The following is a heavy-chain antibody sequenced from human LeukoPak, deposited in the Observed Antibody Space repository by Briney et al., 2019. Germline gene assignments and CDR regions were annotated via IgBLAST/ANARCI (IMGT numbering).Heavy chain of an antibody. CDR2: TFYRSNWYD. CDR3: AREVAGTWAFDF. J-gene: IGHJ3*01. Sequence: PSQTLSLTCAISGDSVSSNTAAWNWIRQSPSRGREWLGRTFYRSNWYDDYAASVKSRITINPDTSKNQFSLHLKSVTPEDTAVYYCAREVAGTWAFDFWGQGTRVTVSS. CDR1: GDSVSSNTAA. D-gene: IGHD6-19*01. V-gene: IGHV6-1*01.